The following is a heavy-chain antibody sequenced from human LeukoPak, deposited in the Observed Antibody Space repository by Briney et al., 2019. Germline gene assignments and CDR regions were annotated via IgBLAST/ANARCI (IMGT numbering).Heavy chain of an antibody. J-gene: IGHJ4*02. CDR2: ISAYNGNT. V-gene: IGHV1-18*01. D-gene: IGHD3-10*01. Sequence: ASVTVSCTASGYTFTSYGISWVRQAPGQGLEWMGWISAYNGNTNYAQKLQGRVTMTTDTSTSTAYMELRSLRSDDTAVYYCARARFREFDFDYWGQGTLVTVSS. CDR1: GYTFTSYG. CDR3: ARARFREFDFDY.